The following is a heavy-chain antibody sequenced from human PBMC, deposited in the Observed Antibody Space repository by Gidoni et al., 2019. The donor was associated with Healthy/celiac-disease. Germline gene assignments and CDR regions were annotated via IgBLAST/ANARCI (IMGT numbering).Heavy chain of an antibody. CDR2: IYYSGST. CDR3: ARIYNWFDP. Sequence: GLEWIGSIYYSGSTYYNPSLKSRVTISVDTSKNQFSLKLSSVTAADTAVYYCARIYNWFDPWGQGTLVTVSS. V-gene: IGHV4-39*01. J-gene: IGHJ5*02.